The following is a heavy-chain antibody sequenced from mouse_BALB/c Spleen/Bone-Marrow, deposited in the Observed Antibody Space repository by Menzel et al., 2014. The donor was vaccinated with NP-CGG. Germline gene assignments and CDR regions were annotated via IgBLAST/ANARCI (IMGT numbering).Heavy chain of an antibody. J-gene: IGHJ2*01. CDR3: ARGEPETGSFDY. CDR1: GFTFSDFY. Sequence: EVMLVESGGGLVQPGDSLRLSCATSGFTFSDFYMEWVRQPPGKRLEWIAASRNKAHDFTTEYSASVKGRFIVSRDTSQGIFYLQMNALRAEDTAIYYCARGEPETGSFDYWGQGTTLTVSS. V-gene: IGHV7-1*02. CDR2: SRNKAHDFTT. D-gene: IGHD4-1*01.